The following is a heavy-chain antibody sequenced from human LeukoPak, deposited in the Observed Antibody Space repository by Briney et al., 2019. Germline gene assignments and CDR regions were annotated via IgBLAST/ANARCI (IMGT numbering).Heavy chain of an antibody. V-gene: IGHV4-39*01. D-gene: IGHD3-3*01. CDR2: IYYSGST. CDR1: GGSISSSSYY. Sequence: PSETLSLTCTVSGGSISSSSYYWGWIRQPPGKGLEWIGSIYYSGSTYYNPSLKSRVTISVDTSKNQFSLKLSSVTAADTAVYYCARLYDFWSGDHNWFDPWGQGTLVTVSS. CDR3: ARLYDFWSGDHNWFDP. J-gene: IGHJ5*02.